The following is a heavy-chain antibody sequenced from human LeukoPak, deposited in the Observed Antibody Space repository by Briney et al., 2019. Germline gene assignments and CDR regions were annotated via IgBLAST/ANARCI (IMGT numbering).Heavy chain of an antibody. V-gene: IGHV3-30*02. CDR3: AKGYDSSGFYLDY. J-gene: IGHJ4*02. D-gene: IGHD3-22*01. Sequence: GGSLRLSCAASGFTFSNYAMHWVRQAPGKGLEGVAYMRSDGSTKYYADSVKGRFTISRDNSKNTLYVQMNSLRAEDTAVYYCAKGYDSSGFYLDYWGQGTQVTVSS. CDR1: GFTFSNYA. CDR2: MRSDGSTK.